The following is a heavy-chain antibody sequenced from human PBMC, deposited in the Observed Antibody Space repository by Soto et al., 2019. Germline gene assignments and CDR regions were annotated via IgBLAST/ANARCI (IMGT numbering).Heavy chain of an antibody. CDR2: IIPILGIA. D-gene: IGHD4-17*01. J-gene: IGHJ6*03. Sequence: SVKVSCKASGGTFSSYTISWVRQAPGQGLEWMGRIIPILGIANYAQKFQGRVTITADKSTSTAYMELSSLRSEDTAVYYCARDRGPRYMTTVTKRPTSYYYYYMDVWGKGTTVTVSS. CDR3: ARDRGPRYMTTVTKRPTSYYYYYMDV. V-gene: IGHV1-69*04. CDR1: GGTFSSYT.